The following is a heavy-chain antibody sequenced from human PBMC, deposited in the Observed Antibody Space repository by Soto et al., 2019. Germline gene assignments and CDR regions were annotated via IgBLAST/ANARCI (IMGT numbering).Heavy chain of an antibody. CDR3: AREGVPGGGRRPFDP. V-gene: IGHV4-31*03. Sequence: PSETLSLTCTVSGGSISSGGYYWSWICQHPGKGLEWIGYIYSSGSTYYNPSIKSRVTISVDTSKNQFSLKLSSVTAADPAVYYCAREGVPGGGRRPFDPWGQGTLVTVSS. D-gene: IGHD2-8*02. J-gene: IGHJ5*02. CDR1: GGSISSGGYY. CDR2: IYSSGST.